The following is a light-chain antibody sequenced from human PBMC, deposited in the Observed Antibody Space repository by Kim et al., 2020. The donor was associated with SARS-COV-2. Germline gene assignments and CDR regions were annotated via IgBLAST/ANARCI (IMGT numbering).Light chain of an antibody. CDR1: KLGDKY. CDR3: QAWDSSTSVV. Sequence: VSRGQTASITCSGDKLGDKYACWYQQKPGKSPVLVIYQDSKRPSGIPERFSGSNSGNTATLTISGTQAMDEADYYCQAWDSSTSVVFGGGTQLTVL. V-gene: IGLV3-1*01. CDR2: QDS. J-gene: IGLJ2*01.